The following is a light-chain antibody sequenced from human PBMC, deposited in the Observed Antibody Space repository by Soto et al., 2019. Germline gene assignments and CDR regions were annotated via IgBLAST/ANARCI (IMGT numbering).Light chain of an antibody. CDR1: ENVGTN. V-gene: IGKV3D-15*01. J-gene: IGKJ4*01. CDR2: GSS. Sequence: IVMTKSPATLSVSPGEGVTLSCRASENVGTNLAWYQQKPGQAPRLLMYGSSTRATCIPATFSGSGSGTEFTLTISSLQSEESAVYYFQHYNNWGLSFGGGTRVEIK. CDR3: QHYNNWGLS.